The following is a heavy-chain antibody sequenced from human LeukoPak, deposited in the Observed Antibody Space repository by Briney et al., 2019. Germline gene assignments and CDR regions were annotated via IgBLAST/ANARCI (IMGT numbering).Heavy chain of an antibody. CDR3: ARPHDFWSGYQSAIDY. V-gene: IGHV3-30*04. CDR1: GFTFSSYA. J-gene: IGHJ4*02. CDR2: IPYDGGNK. D-gene: IGHD3-3*01. Sequence: GGSLRLSCAASGFTFSSYAMHWVRQAPGKGLEWVAVIPYDGGNKYYADSVKGRFTISRDNSKNTLYLQMNSLRAEDTAVYYCARPHDFWSGYQSAIDYWGQGTLVTVSS.